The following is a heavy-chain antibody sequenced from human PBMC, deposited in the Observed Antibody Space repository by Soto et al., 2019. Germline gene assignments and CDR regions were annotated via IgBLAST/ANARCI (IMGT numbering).Heavy chain of an antibody. J-gene: IGHJ6*02. V-gene: IGHV1-18*03. Sequence: QVQLVQSGAEVKKPGASVKVSCKASDYTFTSYGISWVRQAPGQGLEWMGWINTYSGKTGYARKFQGRVTMTTDTSTSPAYMEMRIYRFDDMAVYYCARAAETRYYGMDVWGQGTTVIVSS. CDR1: DYTFTSYG. CDR3: ARAAETRYYGMDV. CDR2: INTYSGKT.